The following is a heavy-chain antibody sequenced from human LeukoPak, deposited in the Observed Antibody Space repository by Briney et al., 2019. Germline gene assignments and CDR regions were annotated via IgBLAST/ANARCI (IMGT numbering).Heavy chain of an antibody. CDR1: GGTFSSYA. D-gene: IGHD5-18*01. V-gene: IGHV1-69*04. CDR2: IIPILGIA. J-gene: IGHJ4*02. Sequence: SVKVSCKASGGTFSSYAISWVRQAPGHGLEWMGRIIPILGIANYAQKFQGRVTITADKSTSTAYMELSSLRSEDTAVYYCARVKDTAMPYRFDYWGQGTLVTVSS. CDR3: ARVKDTAMPYRFDY.